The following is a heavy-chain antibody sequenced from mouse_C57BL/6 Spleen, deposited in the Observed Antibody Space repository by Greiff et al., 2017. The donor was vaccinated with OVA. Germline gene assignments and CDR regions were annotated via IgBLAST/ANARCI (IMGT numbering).Heavy chain of an antibody. CDR3: ARDYYGSSSFDY. D-gene: IGHD1-1*01. CDR1: GYAFSRYW. CDR2: IYPGDGDT. Sequence: VQLQQSGAELVKPGASVKISCKASGYAFSRYWMNWVKQRPGKGLEWIGQIYPGDGDTNYNGKFKGKATLTADKSSSTAYMQLSSLTSEDSAVYFCARDYYGSSSFDYWGQGTTLTVSS. V-gene: IGHV1-80*01. J-gene: IGHJ2*01.